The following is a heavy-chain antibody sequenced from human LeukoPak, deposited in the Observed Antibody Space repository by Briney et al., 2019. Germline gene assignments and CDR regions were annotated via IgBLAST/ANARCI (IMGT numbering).Heavy chain of an antibody. D-gene: IGHD3/OR15-3a*01. CDR1: GGSISSSRYY. CDR2: MYYSGNT. J-gene: IGHJ4*02. CDR3: ARQTGSGLFILP. Sequence: SETLSLTCTVSGGSISSSRYYGGCIRQPPGKGLEWIGSMYYSGNTYYNASLKSQVSISIDTSKNQFSLRLTSVTAADTAVYYCARQTGSGLFILPGGQGTLVTVSS. V-gene: IGHV4-39*01.